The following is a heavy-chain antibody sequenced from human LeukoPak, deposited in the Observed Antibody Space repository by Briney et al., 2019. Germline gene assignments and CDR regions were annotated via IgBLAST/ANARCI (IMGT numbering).Heavy chain of an antibody. Sequence: SETLSLTCTVSGGSISSSSYYWDWIRQPPGKGLGWIGSIYYSGSTYYNPSLKSRVTISVDTSKNQFSLKLSSVTAADTAVYYCATQMERLAYYYGRSGYYYGVDWGQGTLVTVSS. CDR1: GGSISSSSYY. CDR2: IYYSGST. J-gene: IGHJ4*02. CDR3: ATQMERLAYYYGRSGYYYGVD. D-gene: IGHD3-22*01. V-gene: IGHV4-39*01.